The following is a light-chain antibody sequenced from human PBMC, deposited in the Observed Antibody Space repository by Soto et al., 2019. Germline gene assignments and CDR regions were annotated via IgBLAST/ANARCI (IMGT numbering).Light chain of an antibody. Sequence: ASVGDRVTITCRASQSISSWLAWYQQKPGKAPKLLIYDASSLESGVPSRVSGSGSGTEFTLTIDSLQPDDFATYYCQEYKSYSWTFGQGTKVDIK. J-gene: IGKJ1*01. CDR3: QEYKSYSWT. CDR1: QSISSW. V-gene: IGKV1-5*01. CDR2: DAS.